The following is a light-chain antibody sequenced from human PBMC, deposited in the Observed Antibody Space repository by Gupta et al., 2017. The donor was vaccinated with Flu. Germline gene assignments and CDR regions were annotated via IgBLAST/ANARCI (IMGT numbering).Light chain of an antibody. J-gene: IGKJ1*01. CDR2: DAS. CDR3: QQYQNWPLWT. CDR1: QSIGSS. Sequence: VTLFVSPGERATLSCRASQSIGSSLAWYQQKPGQAPRLLIYDASTRAAGLPARFSGSGSGTEFSLTISSRHSEDFAVYYCQQYQNWPLWTFGPGTKVEI. V-gene: IGKV3-15*01.